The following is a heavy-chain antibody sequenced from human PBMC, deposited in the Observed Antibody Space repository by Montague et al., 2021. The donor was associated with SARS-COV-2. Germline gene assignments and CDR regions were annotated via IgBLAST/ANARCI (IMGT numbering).Heavy chain of an antibody. CDR1: GGSISGFY. CDR2: ISSSGST. J-gene: IGHJ6*02. V-gene: IGHV4-59*01. D-gene: IGHD2-8*01. CDR3: ARLLRSCTNGVCRTYYYFALDV. Sequence: SETLSLTCTVSGGSISGFYWSWIRQPPGKGLEWIGYISSSGSTKYNPSLESRVAVSVDRSKNQVSLKLTSVTAADTAVYYCARLLRSCTNGVCRTYYYFALDVWGQGTTVTVSS.